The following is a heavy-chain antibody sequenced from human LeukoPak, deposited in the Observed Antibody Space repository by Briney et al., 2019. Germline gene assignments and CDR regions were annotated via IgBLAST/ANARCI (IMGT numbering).Heavy chain of an antibody. CDR3: AKDIGVRNTEGLLGW. Sequence: PGGSLRLSCAASGFTFSSYEMNWVRQAPGKGLEWVSYISSSGSTIYYADSVKGRFTISRDNSKNTLYLQMNSLRAEDTAVYYCAKDIGVRNTEGLLGWWSQGTLVTVSS. J-gene: IGHJ4*02. CDR1: GFTFSSYE. CDR2: ISSSGSTI. D-gene: IGHD3-3*01. V-gene: IGHV3-48*03.